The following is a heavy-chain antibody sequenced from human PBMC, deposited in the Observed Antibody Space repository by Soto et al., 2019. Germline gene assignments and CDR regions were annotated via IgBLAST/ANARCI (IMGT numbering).Heavy chain of an antibody. CDR3: ARGYCSGQSCYSGDS. Sequence: GGSLRLSCAVSGFTFSNYEMNWVRQAPGKGLEWVAYISSSGSTIYYGDSVRGRFTISRENAKNSLYLQMNSLRAEDTAIYFCARGYCSGQSCYSGDSWRQRTLVTVSS. J-gene: IGHJ4*02. V-gene: IGHV3-48*03. D-gene: IGHD2-15*01. CDR1: GFTFSNYE. CDR2: ISSSGSTI.